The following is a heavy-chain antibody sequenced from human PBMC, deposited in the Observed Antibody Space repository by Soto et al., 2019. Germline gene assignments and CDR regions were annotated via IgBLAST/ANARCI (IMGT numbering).Heavy chain of an antibody. D-gene: IGHD1-26*01. J-gene: IGHJ3*02. CDR2: ISGSGGST. Sequence: EVQLLESGGGLVQPGGSLRLSCAASGFTFSSYAMSWVRQAPGKGLEWVSAISGSGGSTYYADSVKGRFTISRDNSTIPHYLQMNSLRAEDTAVYYCAKDHSESPAPDAFDIWGQGTMVTVSS. V-gene: IGHV3-23*01. CDR1: GFTFSSYA. CDR3: AKDHSESPAPDAFDI.